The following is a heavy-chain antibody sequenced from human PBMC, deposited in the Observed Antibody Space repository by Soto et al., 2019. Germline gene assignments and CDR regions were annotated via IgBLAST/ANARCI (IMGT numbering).Heavy chain of an antibody. CDR2: ITTSSAYI. Sequence: ELQLVESGGGLVKPGGSLRHSCAASGFTFNTYDMNWVRQAPGKGLEWVSSITTSSAYIYYADSLKGRITISRDNAKNSLFLQMNSLRAEDTAVYYCVRSGTARLLRHSWFDTWGQGTLVTVSS. V-gene: IGHV3-21*01. J-gene: IGHJ5*02. D-gene: IGHD2-21*01. CDR1: GFTFNTYD. CDR3: VRSGTARLLRHSWFDT.